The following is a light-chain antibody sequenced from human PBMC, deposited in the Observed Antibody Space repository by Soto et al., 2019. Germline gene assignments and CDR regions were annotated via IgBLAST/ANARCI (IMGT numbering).Light chain of an antibody. J-gene: IGKJ2*01. V-gene: IGKV1-39*01. CDR2: AAS. CDR3: QQSYSTPYT. CDR1: QSIRSY. Sequence: DLQMTQSPSSLSASVGDRVTITCRASQSIRSYLNWYQQKPGKAPKLLIYAASSLQSGVPSRFSGSRSGTDFTLTISSLQPEDFATYYCQQSYSTPYTFGQGTKLEIK.